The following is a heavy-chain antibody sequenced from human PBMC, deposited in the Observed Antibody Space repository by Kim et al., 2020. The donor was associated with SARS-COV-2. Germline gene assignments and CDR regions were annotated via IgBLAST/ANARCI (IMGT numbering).Heavy chain of an antibody. Sequence: SETLSLTCAVSGGSISSSNWWSWVRQPPGKGLEWIGEIYHSGSTNYNPSLKSRVTISVDKSKNQFSLKLSSVTAADTAVYYCASRQYQLLAYYYYGMDVWGQGTTVTVSS. V-gene: IGHV4-4*02. CDR2: IYHSGST. J-gene: IGHJ6*02. CDR1: GGSISSSNW. D-gene: IGHD2-2*01. CDR3: ASRQYQLLAYYYYGMDV.